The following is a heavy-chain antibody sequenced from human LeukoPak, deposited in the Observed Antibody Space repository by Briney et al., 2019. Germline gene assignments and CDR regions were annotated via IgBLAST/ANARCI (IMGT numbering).Heavy chain of an antibody. D-gene: IGHD3-10*01. CDR3: ATHKRRLLLWFGDLGY. V-gene: IGHV1-24*01. J-gene: IGHJ4*02. CDR1: GYTLTELS. CDR2: FDPEDGET. Sequence: GASVKVSCKVSGYTLTELSMHWVRQAPGKGLEWMGGFDPEDGETIYAQKFQGRVTMTEDTSTDTAYMELSSLRSEDTAVYYCATHKRRLLLWFGDLGYWGQGTLVTVSS.